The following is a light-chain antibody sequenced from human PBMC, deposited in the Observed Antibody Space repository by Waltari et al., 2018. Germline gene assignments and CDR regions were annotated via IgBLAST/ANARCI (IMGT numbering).Light chain of an antibody. CDR3: SSYTSSSTLTV. J-gene: IGLJ7*01. CDR1: SSDVGGYNY. V-gene: IGLV2-14*03. CDR2: DVI. Sequence: QSALTQPASVSGSPGQSLTISCTGTSSDVGGYNYVPWYQQHPGKAPTLMIYDVINRPSGVSNRFSGSKSGNTASLTISGLQAEDEADYYCSSYTSSSTLTVFGGGTQLTVL.